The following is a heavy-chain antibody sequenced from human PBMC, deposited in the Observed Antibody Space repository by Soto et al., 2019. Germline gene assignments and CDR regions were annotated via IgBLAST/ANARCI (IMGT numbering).Heavy chain of an antibody. CDR2: IKQDGSEK. J-gene: IGHJ4*02. D-gene: IGHD1-20*01. V-gene: IGHV3-7*01. CDR3: ARPRGTPYNWNLKYYFDY. Sequence: GGSLRLSCAAFGFTFSSYWMSWVRQAPGKGLEWVANIKQDGSEKYYVDSVKGRFTISRDNAKNSLYLQMNSLRAEDTAVYYCARPRGTPYNWNLKYYFDYWGQGTLVTVSS. CDR1: GFTFSSYW.